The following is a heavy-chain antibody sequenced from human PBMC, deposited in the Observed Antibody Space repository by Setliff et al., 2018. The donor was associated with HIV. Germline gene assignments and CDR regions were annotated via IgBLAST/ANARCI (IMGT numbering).Heavy chain of an antibody. Sequence: SETLSLTCSVSGTSLSSSDFYWGWTRQPPGKGLEWIGSIFHSAATNYNPSLKSRTTISVDTSQNQFSLKLTSVTAADTAVYYCASQGRSGWLWGGFDIWGQGTMVTVSS. CDR2: IFHSAAT. CDR3: ASQGRSGWLWGGFDI. J-gene: IGHJ3*02. CDR1: GTSLSSSDFY. D-gene: IGHD6-19*01. V-gene: IGHV4-39*01.